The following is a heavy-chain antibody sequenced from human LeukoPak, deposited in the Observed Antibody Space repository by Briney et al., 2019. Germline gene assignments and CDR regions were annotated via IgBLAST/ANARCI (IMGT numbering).Heavy chain of an antibody. CDR2: AYYRSKWYI. CDR1: GVSFSRNNAA. J-gene: IGHJ4*02. CDR3: TRDGHAPRSPYYFDY. V-gene: IGHV6-1*01. Sequence: SQTLSLTCAISGVSFSRNNAAWNWIRQSPSRGLEWLGRAYYRSKWYIDYEISVKSRITINPDTSKNQLSLQLKSVTPEDTAVYYCTRDGHAPRSPYYFDYWGQGTLVTVSS.